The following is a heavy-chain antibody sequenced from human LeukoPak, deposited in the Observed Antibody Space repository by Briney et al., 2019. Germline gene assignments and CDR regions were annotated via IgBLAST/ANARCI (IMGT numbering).Heavy chain of an antibody. CDR3: ARGRRSTSCFGVGGMDV. D-gene: IGHD2-2*01. V-gene: IGHV4-34*01. Sequence: PSETLSLTCAVYGGSFSGYYWSWIRQPPGKGLEWIGEINHSGSTNYNPSLKSRVTISVDTSKNQFSLKLSSVTAADTAVYYCARGRRSTSCFGVGGMDVWGQGTTVTVSS. CDR2: INHSGST. J-gene: IGHJ6*02. CDR1: GGSFSGYY.